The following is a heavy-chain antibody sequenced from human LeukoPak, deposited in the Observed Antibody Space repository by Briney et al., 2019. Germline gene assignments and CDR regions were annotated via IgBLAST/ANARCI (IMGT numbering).Heavy chain of an antibody. CDR1: GFAVSSNY. D-gene: IGHD3-22*01. J-gene: IGHJ4*02. Sequence: GSLRLSCAASGFAVSSNYMTWVRQAPGKGLEWVANIKEDGSERYYVDSVKGRFTISRDNAKTSLYLQMNSLRAEDTAVYYCARDVYYPFDYWGQGTLVTVSS. CDR3: ARDVYYPFDY. CDR2: IKEDGSER. V-gene: IGHV3-7*01.